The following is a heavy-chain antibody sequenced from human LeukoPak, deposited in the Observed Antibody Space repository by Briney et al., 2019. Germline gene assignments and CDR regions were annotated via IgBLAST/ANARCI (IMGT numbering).Heavy chain of an antibody. D-gene: IGHD2-15*01. CDR1: GYTLTELS. V-gene: IGHV1-24*01. Sequence: ASVKVSCKVSGYTLTELSMHWVRQAPGKGLEWMGGFDPEDGETIYAQKFQGRVTMTEDTSTDTAYMELSSLRSEDTAVYYCAREVGPSRYCSGGSCYSERVYYFDYWGQGTLVTVSS. CDR3: AREVGPSRYCSGGSCYSERVYYFDY. CDR2: FDPEDGET. J-gene: IGHJ4*02.